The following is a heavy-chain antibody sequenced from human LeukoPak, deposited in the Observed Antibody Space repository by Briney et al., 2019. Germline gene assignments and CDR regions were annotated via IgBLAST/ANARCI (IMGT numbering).Heavy chain of an antibody. Sequence: SETLSLTCTVSGGSISGYYWSWIRQPPGKGLEWIGEINHSGSTNYNPSLKSRVTISVDTSKNQFSLKLSSVTAADTAVYYCARTAWFGELNYWGQGTLVTVSS. J-gene: IGHJ4*02. CDR2: INHSGST. V-gene: IGHV4-34*01. CDR1: GGSISGYY. CDR3: ARTAWFGELNY. D-gene: IGHD3-10*01.